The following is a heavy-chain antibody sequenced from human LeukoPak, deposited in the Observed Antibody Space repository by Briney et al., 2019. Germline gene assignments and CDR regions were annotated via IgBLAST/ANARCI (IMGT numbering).Heavy chain of an antibody. Sequence: VASVKVSCKASGGTFSSYAISWVRQAPGQGLEWMGGISPIFGTANYAQKFQGRVTITADESTSTVYMELSSLRSEDTAVYYCAREDYGDYSVPYYYYYMDVWGKGTTVTVSS. CDR1: GGTFSSYA. D-gene: IGHD4-17*01. J-gene: IGHJ6*03. CDR3: AREDYGDYSVPYYYYYMDV. CDR2: ISPIFGTA. V-gene: IGHV1-69*13.